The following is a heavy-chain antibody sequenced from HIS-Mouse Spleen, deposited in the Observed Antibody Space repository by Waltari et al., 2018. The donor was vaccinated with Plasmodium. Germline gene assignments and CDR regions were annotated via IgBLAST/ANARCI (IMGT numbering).Heavy chain of an antibody. V-gene: IGHV4-34*01. CDR2: INHSGST. CDR1: GGSFSGYY. CDR3: ARGQLVIDAFDI. D-gene: IGHD1-1*01. J-gene: IGHJ3*02. Sequence: QVQLQQWGAGLLKPSETLSLTCAVYGGSFSGYYWSWIRQPPGKGLEWIGEINHSGSTNYNPSLKSLVTISVDTSKNQFSLKRSSVTAADTAVYYCARGQLVIDAFDIWGQGTMVTVSS.